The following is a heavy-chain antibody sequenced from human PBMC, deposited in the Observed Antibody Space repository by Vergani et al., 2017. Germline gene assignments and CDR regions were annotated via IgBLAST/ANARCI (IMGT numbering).Heavy chain of an antibody. Sequence: EVQLVESGGGLVQPGGSLRLSCAASGFTFSRYSMNWVRQAPGTGREWVSYISSSSSTIYYADSVKGRFTISRDNAKNSLYQQMNSLRDEDTAVYYCAVFRRGYWGQGTLVTVSS. CDR1: GFTFSRYS. CDR3: AVFRRGY. V-gene: IGHV3-48*02. J-gene: IGHJ4*02. CDR2: ISSSSSTI.